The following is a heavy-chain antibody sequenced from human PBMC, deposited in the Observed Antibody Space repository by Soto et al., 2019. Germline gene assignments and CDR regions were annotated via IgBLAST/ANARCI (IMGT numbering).Heavy chain of an antibody. J-gene: IGHJ4*02. CDR2: ISSNGGST. CDR3: ARGRAVAY. V-gene: IGHV3-64*01. CDR1: GFTFSSYA. Sequence: EVQLVESGGGLVQPGGSLRLSCAASGFTFSSYAMHWVRQAPGKGLEYVSAISSNGGSTYYANSVKGRFTISRDNSKNTLYLQMGSLRAEDMAVYYCARGRAVAYWGQGTLVTVSS.